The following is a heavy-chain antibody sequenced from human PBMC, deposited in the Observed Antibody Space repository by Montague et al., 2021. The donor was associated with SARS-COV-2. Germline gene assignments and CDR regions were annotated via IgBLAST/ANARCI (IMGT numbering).Heavy chain of an antibody. V-gene: IGHV4-61*02. CDR2: IYTSGST. CDR3: ARESLHLTGYYNDYFDY. J-gene: IGHJ4*02. D-gene: IGHD3-9*01. Sequence: TLSLTCTVSGGSISSGSYYWNWIRQPAGKGLEWIGRIYTSGSTNYNPSLKSRVTISVDTSKNQFSLKLSSVTAADTAVYYCARESLHLTGYYNDYFDYWGQGTLVNFSS. CDR1: GGSISSGSYY.